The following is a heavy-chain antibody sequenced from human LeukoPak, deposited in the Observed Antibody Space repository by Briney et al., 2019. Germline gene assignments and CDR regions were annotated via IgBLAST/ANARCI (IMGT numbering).Heavy chain of an antibody. Sequence: PGGSLRLFCAASGGTFSSYGMHWVRQAPGTGLEWVAFTRYDGSNKYYADSVKGRFTISRDNSKNTLYLQMNSLRAEDTAVYYCANHRPYGSGSYYSYYYYYMDVWGKGTTVTISS. D-gene: IGHD3-10*01. CDR3: ANHRPYGSGSYYSYYYYYMDV. V-gene: IGHV3-30*02. CDR2: TRYDGSNK. J-gene: IGHJ6*03. CDR1: GGTFSSYG.